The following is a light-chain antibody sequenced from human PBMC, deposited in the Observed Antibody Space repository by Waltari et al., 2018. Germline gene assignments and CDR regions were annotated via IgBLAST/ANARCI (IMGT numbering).Light chain of an antibody. Sequence: EIVMTQSPATLSVSPGERATLFCRASQSVSSNLAWYQQKTGQTPRLLIDGASTRATGIPARFSGSGSGTEFTLTISSLQSEDFAVYYCQQYNNWPLTFGGGTKVEIK. V-gene: IGKV3-15*01. CDR3: QQYNNWPLT. J-gene: IGKJ4*01. CDR1: QSVSSN. CDR2: GAS.